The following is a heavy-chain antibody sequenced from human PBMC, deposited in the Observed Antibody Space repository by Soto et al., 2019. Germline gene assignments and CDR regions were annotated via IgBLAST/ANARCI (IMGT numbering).Heavy chain of an antibody. J-gene: IGHJ6*02. Sequence: ASVKVSCKASGGTFSSYAISWVRQAPGQGLEWMGGIIPIFGTANYAQKFQGRVTITADESTSTAYMELSSLRSEDTAVYYCARGMDIVVVVAAKNYGMDVWGQGTTVTV. D-gene: IGHD2-15*01. CDR3: ARGMDIVVVVAAKNYGMDV. CDR2: IIPIFGTA. V-gene: IGHV1-69*13. CDR1: GGTFSSYA.